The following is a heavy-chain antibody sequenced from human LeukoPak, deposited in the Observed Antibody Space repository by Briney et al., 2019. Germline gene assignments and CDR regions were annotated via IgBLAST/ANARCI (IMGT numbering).Heavy chain of an antibody. CDR2: IYTSGST. CDR3: ARGQEKNGDNWFDP. CDR1: GGSISSYY. J-gene: IGHJ5*02. D-gene: IGHD1-1*01. Sequence: PSETPSLTCTVSGGSISSYYWSWIRQPAGKGLEWIGRIYTSGSTNYNPSLKSRVTMSVDTSKNQFSLKLSSVTAADTAVYYCARGQEKNGDNWFDPWGQGTLVTVSS. V-gene: IGHV4-4*07.